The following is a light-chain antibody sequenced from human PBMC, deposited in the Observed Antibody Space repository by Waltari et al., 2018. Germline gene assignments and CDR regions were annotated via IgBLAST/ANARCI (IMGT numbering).Light chain of an antibody. CDR3: AAWDDSLSGHWV. V-gene: IGLV1-47*01. Sequence: QSVLTQPPSASGTPGQRVTISCSGSSYNIGSNYVYWYQHLPGTAPKLLIYRNKQRPSGVPDRFSGSKSGTSASLAISGLRSEDEADYYCAAWDDSLSGHWVFGGGTKLTVL. CDR1: SYNIGSNY. J-gene: IGLJ3*02. CDR2: RNK.